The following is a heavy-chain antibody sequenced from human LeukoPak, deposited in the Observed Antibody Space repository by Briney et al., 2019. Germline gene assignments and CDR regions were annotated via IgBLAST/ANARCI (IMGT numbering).Heavy chain of an antibody. V-gene: IGHV3-30*02. CDR1: GFTFSSYG. J-gene: IGHJ4*02. Sequence: GGSLRLSCAASGFTFSSYGMHWVRQAPGKGLEWVAFIRYDGSNKYYADSVKGRFTISRDNSKNTLYLQMNSLRAEDTAVYYCAKDPAMVRGAYFDYWGQGTLVTVSS. CDR3: AKDPAMVRGAYFDY. CDR2: IRYDGSNK. D-gene: IGHD3-10*01.